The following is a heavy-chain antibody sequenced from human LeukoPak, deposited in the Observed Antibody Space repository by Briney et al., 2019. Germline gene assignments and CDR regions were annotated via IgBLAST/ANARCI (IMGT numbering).Heavy chain of an antibody. D-gene: IGHD6-19*01. CDR3: ARDLAGYSSGWYFE. CDR1: GYTFTSYG. Sequence: ASVKVSCKASGYTFTSYGISWVRQAPGQGLEWMGWISAYNGNTNYAQKLQGRVTMTTDTSTSTAYMGLRSLRSDDTAVYYCARDLAGYSSGWYFEWGQGTLVTVSS. V-gene: IGHV1-18*01. J-gene: IGHJ4*02. CDR2: ISAYNGNT.